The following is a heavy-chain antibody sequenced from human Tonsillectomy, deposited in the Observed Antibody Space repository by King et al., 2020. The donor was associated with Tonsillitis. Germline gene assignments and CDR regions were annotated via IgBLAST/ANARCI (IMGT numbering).Heavy chain of an antibody. Sequence: VQLVESGGGVVQPGRSLRLSCAASGFTFSSYDMHWVRQAPGKGLEWVAVTSYDGSNKYYADSVKGRFTVSRDNSKNNLYLQMTSLRVEDTAVFYCTKDLHYYDGSGYFDYWGQGTVGTVSS. CDR3: TKDLHYYDGSGYFDY. J-gene: IGHJ4*02. D-gene: IGHD3-22*01. CDR2: TSYDGSNK. CDR1: GFTFSSYD. V-gene: IGHV3-30*18.